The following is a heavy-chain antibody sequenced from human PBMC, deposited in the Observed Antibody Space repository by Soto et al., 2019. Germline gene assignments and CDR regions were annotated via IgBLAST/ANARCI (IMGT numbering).Heavy chain of an antibody. J-gene: IGHJ4*02. V-gene: IGHV4-30-2*01. Sequence: SETLSLTCAVSGGSISSGGYSWSWIRQPPGKGLEWIGYIYHSGSTYYNPSLKSRVTISVDMSKNHVSLILKSVNIADSAIYYCARGHFDSRGYSNALDYWGQGIQVTVSS. CDR3: ARGHFDSRGYSNALDY. CDR2: IYHSGST. CDR1: GGSISSGGYS. D-gene: IGHD3-22*01.